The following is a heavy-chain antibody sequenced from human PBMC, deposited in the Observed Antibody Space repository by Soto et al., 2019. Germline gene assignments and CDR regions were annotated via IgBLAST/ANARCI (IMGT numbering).Heavy chain of an antibody. Sequence: EVQLLESGGGLVQPGGSLRLSCAASEFTFTSYAMSWVRQAPGKGLEWVSDISGSGDSTYYAASVKGRFTISRDNSKNTLYLQMNSLRADDTAVYYCAKGRRSGSYRSRGFDYCGQGTLVTVSS. CDR2: ISGSGDST. CDR3: AKGRRSGSYRSRGFDY. J-gene: IGHJ4*02. CDR1: EFTFTSYA. V-gene: IGHV3-23*01. D-gene: IGHD1-26*01.